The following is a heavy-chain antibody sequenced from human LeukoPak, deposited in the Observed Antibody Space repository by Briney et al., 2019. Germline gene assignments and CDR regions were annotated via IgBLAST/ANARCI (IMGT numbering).Heavy chain of an antibody. Sequence: RTSETLSLTCTVSGGSISSGGYYWSWIRQHPGKGLEWIGYIYYSGSTYYNPSLKSRVTISVDTSKNQFTLKLSSATAADTAVYYCARGGSSSWLYFDYWGQGTLVTVSS. CDR3: ARGGSSSWLYFDY. CDR1: GGSISSGGYY. V-gene: IGHV4-31*03. D-gene: IGHD6-13*01. CDR2: IYYSGST. J-gene: IGHJ4*02.